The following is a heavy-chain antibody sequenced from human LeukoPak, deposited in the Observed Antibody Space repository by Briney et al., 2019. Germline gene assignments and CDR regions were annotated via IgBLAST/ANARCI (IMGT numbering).Heavy chain of an antibody. J-gene: IGHJ6*03. D-gene: IGHD3-10*01. CDR1: GFTFSSYS. Sequence: GGSLRLSCAASGFTFSSYSMNWVRQAPGKGLEWVSYISSSSSTIYYADSVKGRFTISRDNAKNSLYLQMNSLRAEDTAVYYCARDSGFDYYYYMDVWGKGTTVTVSS. CDR3: ARDSGFDYYYYMDV. CDR2: ISSSSSTI. V-gene: IGHV3-48*04.